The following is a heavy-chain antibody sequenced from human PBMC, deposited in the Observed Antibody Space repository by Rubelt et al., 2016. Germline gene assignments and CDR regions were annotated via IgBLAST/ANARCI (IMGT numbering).Heavy chain of an antibody. J-gene: IGHJ4*02. CDR1: TFTTYS. CDR2: ISANNGNT. V-gene: IGHV1-18*01. D-gene: IGHD6-25*01. Sequence: TFTTYSITWVRQAPGQGLEWMGWISANNGNTNYAQKLQGRVIMTTDTSTSTAYMELRSLRSDDTAVYYCARDQRDDDYWGQGTLVTVSS. CDR3: ARDQRDDDY.